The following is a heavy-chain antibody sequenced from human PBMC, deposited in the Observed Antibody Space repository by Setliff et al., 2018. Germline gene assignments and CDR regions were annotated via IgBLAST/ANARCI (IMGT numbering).Heavy chain of an antibody. CDR2: FDHSGTT. Sequence: SETLSLTCRVYGESFSNNYWGWVRQPPEERLEWIAEFDHSGTTKYNPSLMGRVTISVDTSKNQFSLNLSSVTAADTAIYYCARVVPLGGTDRWGQGTLVTVSS. J-gene: IGHJ5*02. CDR3: ARVVPLGGTDR. CDR1: GESFSNNY. D-gene: IGHD1-1*01. V-gene: IGHV4-34*01.